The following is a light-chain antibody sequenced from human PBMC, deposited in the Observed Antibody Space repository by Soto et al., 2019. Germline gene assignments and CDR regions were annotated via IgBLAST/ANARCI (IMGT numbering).Light chain of an antibody. CDR1: QSVLYSSNNKNY. CDR3: QQYYSTRT. Sequence: DIQMTQSPDSLAVSLGERATINCKSSQSVLYSSNNKNYLAWYQQKPGQPPKLLIYWASTRESGVPDRFSGSGSGTDFTLTISSLQAEDVAVYYCQQYYSTRTFGQGTKVEI. J-gene: IGKJ1*01. CDR2: WAS. V-gene: IGKV4-1*01.